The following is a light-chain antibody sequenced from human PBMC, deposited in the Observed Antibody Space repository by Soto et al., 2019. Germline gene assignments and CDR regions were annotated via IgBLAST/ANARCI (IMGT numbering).Light chain of an antibody. Sequence: DIVMTQSPLSLPVTPGEPASISCRSSQSLLNSNGYNYLDWYPQKPGQSPQLLIYLGSSRASGVPDRFSGSGSGTDFTLTISRGEAEDVGFYYCMQGTHWPGTFGQGTKVDIK. J-gene: IGKJ1*01. CDR1: QSLLNSNGYNY. V-gene: IGKV2-28*01. CDR2: LGS. CDR3: MQGTHWPGT.